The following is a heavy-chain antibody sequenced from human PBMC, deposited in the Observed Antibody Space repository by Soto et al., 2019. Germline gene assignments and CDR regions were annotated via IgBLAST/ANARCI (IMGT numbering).Heavy chain of an antibody. V-gene: IGHV3-23*01. CDR1: GFTFSNYA. CDR2: ISGSGGST. CDR3: AKFCRGSTYYFDY. Sequence: EVQLLESGGGLVQPGGSLRLSCAASGFTFSNYAMTWVRQAPGTGLEWVSAISGSGGSTYYADSVKGRFTSTRDNSKNTLYLQMNSLRAEDTAVYYCAKFCRGSTYYFDYWGQGTLVTVSS. D-gene: IGHD3-10*01. J-gene: IGHJ4*02.